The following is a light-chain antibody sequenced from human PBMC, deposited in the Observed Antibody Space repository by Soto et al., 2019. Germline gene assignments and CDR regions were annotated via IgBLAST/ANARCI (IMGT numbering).Light chain of an antibody. CDR3: QHYNRYSEA. CDR2: DAS. J-gene: IGKJ1*01. CDR1: QSISNW. V-gene: IGKV1-5*01. Sequence: DIHMTQSPSTLSASVGDRVTITCRASQSISNWLAWHQQKPGKAPKLLIYDASSLESGVPSRFSGSGSGTEFTLTISSLQPDDFATYYCQHYNRYSEAFGQGTKVDIK.